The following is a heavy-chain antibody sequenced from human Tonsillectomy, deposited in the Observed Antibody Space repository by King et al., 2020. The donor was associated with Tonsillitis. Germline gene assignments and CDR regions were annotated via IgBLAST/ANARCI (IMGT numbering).Heavy chain of an antibody. D-gene: IGHD6-13*01. Sequence: VQLVESGGGLVQPGGSLRLSCAASGFTFNTYAISWVRQAPGKGLEWVSDISGGGSSTYYADSVKGRFTISRANSKNTLDLKMNSLRAEDTAVYYCARGIASSWSDYFDYWGQGTRVTVSS. CDR1: GFTFNTYA. CDR2: ISGGGSST. CDR3: ARGIASSWSDYFDY. J-gene: IGHJ4*02. V-gene: IGHV3-23*04.